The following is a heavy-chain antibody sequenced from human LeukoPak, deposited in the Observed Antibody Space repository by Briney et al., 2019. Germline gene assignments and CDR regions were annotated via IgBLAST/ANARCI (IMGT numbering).Heavy chain of an antibody. CDR1: GFIFSNYG. D-gene: IGHD3-22*01. V-gene: IGHV3-23*01. CDR3: AKGHADSSGYYYFDS. Sequence: GGSLRLSCAASGFIFSNYGMSWVRQAPGKGLERVSGIRGNADTTYYADSVKGRFSIFRDNSKNMLYLQMNSLRVEDTAVYYCAKGHADSSGYYYFDSWGQGTLVTVPS. J-gene: IGHJ4*02. CDR2: IRGNADTT.